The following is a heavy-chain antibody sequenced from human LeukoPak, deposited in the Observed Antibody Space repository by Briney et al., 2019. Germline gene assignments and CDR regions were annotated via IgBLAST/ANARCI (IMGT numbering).Heavy chain of an antibody. CDR1: GFTFSSYG. CDR3: ARDPQRFTMIVVVTPDY. CDR2: IWYDGSNK. V-gene: IGHV3-33*01. J-gene: IGHJ4*02. D-gene: IGHD3-22*01. Sequence: PGRSLRLSCAASGFTFSSYGMHWVRQAPGKGLEWVAVIWYDGSNKYYAASVKGRFTISRANSKNTLYMQMNSLRAEDTAVYYCARDPQRFTMIVVVTPDYWGQGTLVTVSS.